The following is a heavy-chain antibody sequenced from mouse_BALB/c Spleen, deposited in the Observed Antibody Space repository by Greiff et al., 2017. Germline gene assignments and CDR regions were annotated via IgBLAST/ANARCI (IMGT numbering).Heavy chain of an antibody. CDR2: ISSGSSTI. CDR1: GFTFSSFG. J-gene: IGHJ1*01. D-gene: IGHD1-1*01. Sequence: EVMLVESGGGLVQPGGSRKLSCAASGFTFSSFGMHWVRQAPEKGLEWVAYISSGSSTIYYADTVKGRFTISRDNPKNTLFLQMTSLRSEDTAMYYCARTFHYYGSSFSYWYFDVWGAGTTVTVSS. CDR3: ARTFHYYGSSFSYWYFDV. V-gene: IGHV5-17*02.